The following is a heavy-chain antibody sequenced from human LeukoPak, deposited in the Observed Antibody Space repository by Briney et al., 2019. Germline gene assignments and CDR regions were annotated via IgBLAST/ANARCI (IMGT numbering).Heavy chain of an antibody. V-gene: IGHV3-21*01. J-gene: IGHJ4*01. CDR3: ARDRGLEGGRPFDY. D-gene: IGHD3-16*01. CDR2: ISSSSSYI. CDR1: GFTFSSYS. Sequence: GGSLRLSCAASGFTFSSYSMNWVRQAPGKGLEWVSSISSSSSYIYYADSVKGRFTISRDNPKNSLYLQMNSLRAEDTAVYYCARDRGLEGGRPFDYGGQEPWSPSPQ.